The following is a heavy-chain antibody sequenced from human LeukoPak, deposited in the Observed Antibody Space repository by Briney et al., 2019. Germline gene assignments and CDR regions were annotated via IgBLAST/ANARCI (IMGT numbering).Heavy chain of an antibody. J-gene: IGHJ4*02. CDR3: AKIYQDSCAYHCAPDY. CDR1: GGSISSSSYY. Sequence: SETLSLTRTVSGGSISSSSYYWGWIRQPPGKGLEWIGSIYYSGSTYYNPSLKSRVTISVDTSKNQFSLKLSSVTAADTAVYYCAKIYQDSCAYHCAPDYWGQGTLVTVSS. V-gene: IGHV4-39*07. D-gene: IGHD3-22*01. CDR2: IYYSGST.